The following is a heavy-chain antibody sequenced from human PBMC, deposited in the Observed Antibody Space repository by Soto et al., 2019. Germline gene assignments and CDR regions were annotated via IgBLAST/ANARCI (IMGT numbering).Heavy chain of an antibody. CDR2: IDPSDSYT. CDR1: GYSLTSYW. CDR3: ARTRYHYDSSGYCNWFDP. V-gene: IGHV5-10-1*01. D-gene: IGHD3-22*01. J-gene: IGHJ5*02. Sequence: HGESLKISCKGSGYSLTSYWISWVRQMPGKGLEWMGRIDPSDSYTNYSPSFQGHVTISADRSISTAYLQWSSLKASDTAMYYCARTRYHYDSSGYCNWFDPWGQGTLVTVSS.